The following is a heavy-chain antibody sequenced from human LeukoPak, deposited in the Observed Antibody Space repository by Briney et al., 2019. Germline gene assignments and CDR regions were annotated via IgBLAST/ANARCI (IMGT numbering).Heavy chain of an antibody. D-gene: IGHD4-17*01. V-gene: IGHV3-66*01. CDR2: IYSGGST. J-gene: IGHJ4*02. Sequence: GGSLRLSRAASGFTVSSNYMSWVRQAPGKGLEWVSVIYSGGSTYYADSVKGRFTISRDNSKNTLYLQMNSLRAEDTAVYYCARVDYGDYGFDYWGQGTLVTVSS. CDR1: GFTVSSNY. CDR3: ARVDYGDYGFDY.